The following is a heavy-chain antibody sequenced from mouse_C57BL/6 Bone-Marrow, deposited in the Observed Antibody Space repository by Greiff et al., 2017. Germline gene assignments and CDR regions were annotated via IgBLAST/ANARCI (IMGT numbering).Heavy chain of an antibody. CDR3: ARKDYGSSYGAMDY. Sequence: VKLQQPGAELVKPGASVKLSCKASGYTFTSYWMHWVKQRPGRGLEWIGRIDPNSGGTKYNEKFNSKATLTVDKPASTAYMKLSSLQSEDSSVYYCARKDYGSSYGAMDYWCQGTSVTVSS. CDR2: IDPNSGGT. D-gene: IGHD1-1*01. V-gene: IGHV1-72*01. J-gene: IGHJ4*01. CDR1: GYTFTSYW.